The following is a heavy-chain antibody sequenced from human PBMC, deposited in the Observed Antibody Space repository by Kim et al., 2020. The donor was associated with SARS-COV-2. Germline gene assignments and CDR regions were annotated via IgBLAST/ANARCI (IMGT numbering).Heavy chain of an antibody. CDR2: ISDDGSKK. Sequence: GVVQPGRSLRLSCAASGFTFSSYAMHWVRQTPGKGLEWVAVISDDGSKKYYADSVKGRFTISRDNSKNTLYLQMNSLRAEDTAVYNCAKGPTPFSSSSFDHWGQGTLVTVSS. CDR3: AKGPTPFSSSSFDH. J-gene: IGHJ4*02. CDR1: GFTFSSYA. V-gene: IGHV3-30*18. D-gene: IGHD6-6*01.